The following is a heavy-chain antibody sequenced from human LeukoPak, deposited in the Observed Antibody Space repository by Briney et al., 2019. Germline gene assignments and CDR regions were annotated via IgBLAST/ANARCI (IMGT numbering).Heavy chain of an antibody. CDR1: GFTFSSYE. Sequence: GGSLRLSCAASGFTFSSYEMNWVRQAPGKGLEWVSYISSSGRTFYYADSVKGRFTISRDNGKNSLYLQMNSLRVEDTAVYYCARGTVNSGFLDYWGQGTLVTVSS. J-gene: IGHJ4*02. CDR3: ARGTVNSGFLDY. V-gene: IGHV3-48*03. CDR2: ISSSGRTF. D-gene: IGHD5-12*01.